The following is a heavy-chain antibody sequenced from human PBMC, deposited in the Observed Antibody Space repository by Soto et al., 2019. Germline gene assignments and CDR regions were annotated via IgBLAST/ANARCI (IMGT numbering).Heavy chain of an antibody. CDR3: AKGLRITMIVVVTD. Sequence: PGGFLRLSCAASGFTFSSYAMSWVRQAPGKGLEWVSAISGSGGSTYYADSVKGRFTISRDNSKNTLYLQMNSLRAEDTAVYYCAKGLRITMIVVVTDWGQGTLVTVSS. CDR1: GFTFSSYA. J-gene: IGHJ4*02. V-gene: IGHV3-23*01. D-gene: IGHD3-22*01. CDR2: ISGSGGST.